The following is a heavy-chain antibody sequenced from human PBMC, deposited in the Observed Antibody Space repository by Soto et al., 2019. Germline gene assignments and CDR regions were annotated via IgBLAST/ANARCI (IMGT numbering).Heavy chain of an antibody. CDR1: GGSISSGGYS. CDR2: TYHSGST. Sequence: QLQLQESGPGLVKPSQSLSLTCAVSGGSISSGGYSWSWIRQPPGKGLEWIGYTYHSGSTYYNPSLKSRVTISVDRSKNRFSLKLSSVTAADTAVYYCAAGGGLPRYYWGQGTLVTVSS. V-gene: IGHV4-30-2*01. CDR3: AAGGGLPRYY. D-gene: IGHD5-12*01. J-gene: IGHJ4*02.